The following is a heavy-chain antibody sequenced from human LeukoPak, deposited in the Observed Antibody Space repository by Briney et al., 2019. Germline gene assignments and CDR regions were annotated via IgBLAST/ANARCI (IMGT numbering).Heavy chain of an antibody. CDR1: GYTFTNYD. CDR3: ARRSAAGGTTMHY. CDR2: MNPNSGNT. Sequence: ASVKVSCEDSGYTFTNYDINWVRQATGQGLEWLGWMNPNSGNTGYAQNFQGRVSMTRNTSTSTAYVELSSLRSEDTAVYYCARRSAAGGTTMHYWGQGTPVTVSS. J-gene: IGHJ4*02. V-gene: IGHV1-8*01. D-gene: IGHD1-14*01.